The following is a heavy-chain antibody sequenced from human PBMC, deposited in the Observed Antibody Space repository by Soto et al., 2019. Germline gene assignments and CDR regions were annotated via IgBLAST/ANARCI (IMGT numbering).Heavy chain of an antibody. CDR3: ASGRWAATVVTPSWFDP. V-gene: IGHV1-69*13. CDR1: GGTFSSYA. CDR2: IIPIFGTA. J-gene: IGHJ5*02. Sequence: SVKVSCKASGGTFSSYAISWVRQAPGQGLEWMGGIIPIFGTANYAQKFQGRVTTTADESTSTAYMELSSLRSEDTAVYYCASGRWAATVVTPSWFDPWGQGTLVTVSS. D-gene: IGHD4-17*01.